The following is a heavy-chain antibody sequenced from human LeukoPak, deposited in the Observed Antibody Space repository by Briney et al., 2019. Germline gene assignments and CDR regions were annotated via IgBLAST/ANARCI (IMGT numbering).Heavy chain of an antibody. V-gene: IGHV4-59*12. J-gene: IGHJ3*02. Sequence: PSETLSLTCTVSGGSISSYYWSWVRQPPGKGLEWIGFVYYTGSTNYSPSLKSRVTISVDTSKNQFSLKLSSVTAADTAVYYCARDASRGDDAFDIWGQGTMVTVSS. CDR2: VYYTGST. CDR1: GGSISSYY. CDR3: ARDASRGDDAFDI.